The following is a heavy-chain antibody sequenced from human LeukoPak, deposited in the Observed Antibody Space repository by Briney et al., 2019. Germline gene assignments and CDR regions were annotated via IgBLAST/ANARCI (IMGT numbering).Heavy chain of an antibody. Sequence: SVKVSCKASGGTFSSYAISWVRQAPGQGLEWMGGIIPIFGTANYPQKFQGRVTMTRDTSISTAYMELSRLKSDDTAMYYCARVRYRLAETYIDYWGQGTLVTVSS. V-gene: IGHV1-69*05. CDR3: ARVRYRLAETYIDY. D-gene: IGHD3-16*01. J-gene: IGHJ4*02. CDR2: IIPIFGTA. CDR1: GGTFSSYA.